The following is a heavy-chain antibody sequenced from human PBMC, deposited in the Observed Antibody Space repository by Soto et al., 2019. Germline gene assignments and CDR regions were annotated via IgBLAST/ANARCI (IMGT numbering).Heavy chain of an antibody. V-gene: IGHV1-69*02. CDR1: GGTFSSYT. Sequence: SVKVSCKASGGTFSSYTISWVRQAPGQGLEWMGRIIPILGIANYAQKFQGRVTITADKSTSTAYMELSSLRSEDTAVYYCASPAEECGGDCYSPLYYGMDVWGQGTTVTVS. J-gene: IGHJ6*02. D-gene: IGHD2-21*02. CDR2: IIPILGIA. CDR3: ASPAEECGGDCYSPLYYGMDV.